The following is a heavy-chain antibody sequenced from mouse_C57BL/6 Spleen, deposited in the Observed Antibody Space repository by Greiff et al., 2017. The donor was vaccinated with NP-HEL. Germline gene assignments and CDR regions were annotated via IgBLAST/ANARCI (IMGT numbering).Heavy chain of an antibody. CDR3: TGLRRGGPY. Sequence: QVQLKESGAELVRPGASVTLSCKASGYTFTDYEMHWVKQTPVHGLEWIGAIDPETGGTAYNQKFKGKAILTADKSSSTAYMELRSLTSEDSAVYYGTGLRRGGPYWGQGTTLTVSS. D-gene: IGHD2-2*01. CDR2: IDPETGGT. CDR1: GYTFTDYE. J-gene: IGHJ2*01. V-gene: IGHV1-15*01.